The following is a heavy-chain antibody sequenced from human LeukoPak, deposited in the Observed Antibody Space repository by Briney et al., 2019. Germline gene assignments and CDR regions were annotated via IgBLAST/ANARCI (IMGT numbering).Heavy chain of an antibody. V-gene: IGHV1-18*01. J-gene: IGHJ4*02. D-gene: IGHD3-22*01. CDR3: ARPYYDSSAPPYDY. CDR2: ISAYNGNT. CDR1: GYTFTSYG. Sequence: AASVKVSCKASGYTFTSYGISWVRQAPGQGLEWMGWISAYNGNTNYAQKLQGRVTTTTDTSTSTAYMELRSLRSDDTAVYYCARPYYDSSAPPYDYWGQGTLVTVSS.